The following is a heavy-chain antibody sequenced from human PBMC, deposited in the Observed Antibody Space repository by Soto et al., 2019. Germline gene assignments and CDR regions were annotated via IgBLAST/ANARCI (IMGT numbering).Heavy chain of an antibody. CDR1: GYTFTSYY. J-gene: IGHJ3*02. D-gene: IGHD3-3*01. V-gene: IGHV1-8*01. CDR2: MNPNSGNT. CDR3: ASPARNYDFWSGYSFDI. Sequence: ASVKVSCNASGYTFTSYYINWVRQATGQGLEWMGWMNPNSGNTGYAQKFQGRVTMTRNTSISTAYMELSSLRSEDTAVYYCASPARNYDFWSGYSFDIWGQGTMVTVSS.